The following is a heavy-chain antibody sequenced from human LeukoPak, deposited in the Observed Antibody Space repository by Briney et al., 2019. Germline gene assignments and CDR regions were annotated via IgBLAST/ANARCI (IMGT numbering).Heavy chain of an antibody. CDR1: GGSISSYY. Sequence: SETLSLTCTVSGGSISSYYWSWIRQHPGKGLEWIGYIYYSGSTYYNPSLKSRVTISVDTSKNQFSLKLSSVTAADTAVYYCARRRPDCSSTSCYWSMDVWGQGTTVTVSS. J-gene: IGHJ6*02. CDR2: IYYSGST. CDR3: ARRRPDCSSTSCYWSMDV. D-gene: IGHD2-2*01. V-gene: IGHV4-59*06.